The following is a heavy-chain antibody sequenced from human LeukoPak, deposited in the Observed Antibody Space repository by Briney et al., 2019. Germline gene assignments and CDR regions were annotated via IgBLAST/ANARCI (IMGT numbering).Heavy chain of an antibody. CDR1: GSTFSGYT. J-gene: IGHJ4*02. Sequence: GGSLRLSCAASGSTFSGYTMSWVRQAPGKGKEWVSLISGSGGITYYADSVKGRFTISRDNSKNTLYLQMDSLRAEDTAVYYCAKDTAAVGGPTTDWGQGTLVTVSS. D-gene: IGHD6-13*01. CDR3: AKDTAAVGGPTTD. CDR2: ISGSGGIT. V-gene: IGHV3-23*01.